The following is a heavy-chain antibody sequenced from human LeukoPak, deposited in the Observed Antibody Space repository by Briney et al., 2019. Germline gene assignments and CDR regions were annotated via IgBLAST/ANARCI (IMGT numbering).Heavy chain of an antibody. J-gene: IGHJ6*02. CDR3: ARAVGGYSYGEDYYYYYGMDV. Sequence: SVKVSCKASGGTFSSYAISWVRQAPGQGLEWMGRIIPILGIANYAQKFQGRVTITADKSTSTAYMELSSLRSEDTAVYYCARAVGGYSYGEDYYYYYGMDVWGQGTTVTVSS. CDR1: GGTFSSYA. CDR2: IIPILGIA. D-gene: IGHD5-18*01. V-gene: IGHV1-69*04.